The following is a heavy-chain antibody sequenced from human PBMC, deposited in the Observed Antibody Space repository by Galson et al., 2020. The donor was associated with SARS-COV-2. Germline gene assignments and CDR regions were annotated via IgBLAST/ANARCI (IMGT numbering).Heavy chain of an antibody. CDR3: ARDTPDIVATIFGYYYYGMDV. CDR1: GYTFTSYA. V-gene: IGHV7-4-1*02. Sequence: ASVKVSCKASGYTFTSYAMNWVRQAPGQGLEWMGWINTNTGNPTYAQGFTGRFVFSLDTSVSTAYLQISSLKAEDTAVYYCARDTPDIVATIFGYYYYGMDVWGQGTTVTVSS. J-gene: IGHJ6*02. CDR2: INTNTGNP. D-gene: IGHD5-12*01.